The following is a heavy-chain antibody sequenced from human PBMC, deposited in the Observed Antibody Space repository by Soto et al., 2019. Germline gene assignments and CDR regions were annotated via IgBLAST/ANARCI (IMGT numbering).Heavy chain of an antibody. CDR3: ARDEPKLIRFLDWLPSGVYYYGMDV. CDR1: GGTFSSYA. V-gene: IGHV1-69*01. Sequence: QVQLVQSGAEVKKPGSSVKVSCKASGGTFSSYAISWVRQAPGQGLEWMGGIIPIFGTANYAQKFQGRVTFTADESTSTAYMELSSLRSEDTAVYYCARDEPKLIRFLDWLPSGVYYYGMDVWGQGTTVTVSS. J-gene: IGHJ6*02. D-gene: IGHD3-3*01. CDR2: IIPIFGTA.